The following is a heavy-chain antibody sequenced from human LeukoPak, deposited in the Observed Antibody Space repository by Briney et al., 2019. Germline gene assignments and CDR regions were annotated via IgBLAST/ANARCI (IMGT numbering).Heavy chain of an antibody. J-gene: IGHJ4*02. Sequence: SETLSLTCIVSGSSISNYYWSWIRQPAGKGLERIGRIYSSGSTNYNPSLKSRVTMSLDTSKNQFSLKLSSVTAADTAVYYCARAAHSGSLAPFDYWGQGTLVTVSS. D-gene: IGHD1-26*01. V-gene: IGHV4-4*07. CDR1: GSSISNYY. CDR2: IYSSGST. CDR3: ARAAHSGSLAPFDY.